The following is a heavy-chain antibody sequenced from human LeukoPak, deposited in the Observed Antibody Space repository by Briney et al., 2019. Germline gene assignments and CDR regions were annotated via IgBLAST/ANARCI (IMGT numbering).Heavy chain of an antibody. CDR1: GYTFSSYV. J-gene: IGHJ4*02. V-gene: IGHV1-18*01. CDR3: ATTRSLAVAGALDY. D-gene: IGHD6-19*01. CDR2: ISAYNGNT. Sequence: ASVKVSCKASGYTFSSYVFSWVRQSPGQWVEGMGWISAYNGNTNYAQKLQDRLTMTTDTSTRTAYMDLRSLRSDDTAVYYCATTRSLAVAGALDYWGQGTLVTVSS.